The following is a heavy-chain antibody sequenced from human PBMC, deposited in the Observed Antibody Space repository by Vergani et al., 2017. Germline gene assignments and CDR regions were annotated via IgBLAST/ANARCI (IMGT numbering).Heavy chain of an antibody. D-gene: IGHD3-10*01. CDR2: ISSGGGDI. V-gene: IGHV3-23*01. Sequence: EVQLLESGGGLVQPGGSRRLSCAGAGFTFDTYTMAYVRQAPGKGLEWVATISSGGGDIFYADPVKGRITISRDNAKNTLFLQMNSLKDEDTAVYYCTTAWGLYYLHGEYFQYWGRGTLVSVSS. J-gene: IGHJ1*01. CDR1: GFTFDTYT. CDR3: TTAWGLYYLHGEYFQY.